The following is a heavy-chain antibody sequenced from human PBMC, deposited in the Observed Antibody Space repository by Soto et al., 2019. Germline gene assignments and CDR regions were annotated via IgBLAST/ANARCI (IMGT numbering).Heavy chain of an antibody. D-gene: IGHD2-15*01. J-gene: IGHJ6*02. CDR1: GFTFSSYG. Sequence: QVQLVESGGGVVQPGRSLRLSCAASGFTFSSYGMHWVRQAPDKGLEWVAVIWYDGSNKYYADSVKGRFTISRDNSKNTLYLQMNSLRAEDTAVYYCASEYCSGGRCYYYGMDVWGQGITVTVSS. V-gene: IGHV3-33*01. CDR3: ASEYCSGGRCYYYGMDV. CDR2: IWYDGSNK.